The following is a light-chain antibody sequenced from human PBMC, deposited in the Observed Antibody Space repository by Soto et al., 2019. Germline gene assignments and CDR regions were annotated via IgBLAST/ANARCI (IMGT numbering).Light chain of an antibody. CDR2: GVS. CDR3: QHYGYPQLT. V-gene: IGKV3-20*01. Sequence: IVLTQSPGTLSLSPGERATLSCRASQTGSNSYLAWYQQKSGQAPRLLIYGVSTRATGIPDRFSGSGSGTEFALTISRLEPEAFAVYICQHYGYPQLTFGPGTKVEIK. CDR1: QTGSNSY. J-gene: IGKJ1*01.